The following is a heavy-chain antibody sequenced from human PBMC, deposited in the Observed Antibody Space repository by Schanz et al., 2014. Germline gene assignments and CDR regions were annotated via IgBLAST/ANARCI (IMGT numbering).Heavy chain of an antibody. J-gene: IGHJ4*02. CDR2: ISWNSGNI. D-gene: IGHD2-21*02. CDR3: AKVQTHTLYGGNSCFDY. V-gene: IGHV3-9*01. Sequence: EVQLVESGGGLVQPGRSLRLSCAASGFTFDDHAMHWVRQVPGKGLEWVSGISWNSGNIAYADSVKGRFTISRDNAKNSLYLQMNSLRPEDTALYCCAKVQTHTLYGGNSCFDYWGQGTLVTVSS. CDR1: GFTFDDHA.